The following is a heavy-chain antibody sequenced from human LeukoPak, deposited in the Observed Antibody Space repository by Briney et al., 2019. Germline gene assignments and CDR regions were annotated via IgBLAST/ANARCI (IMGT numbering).Heavy chain of an antibody. Sequence: PSETLSLTCAVYSGSFSGYYWXXXXXXXXXXXXXXXEXXXXXXTNXNPSLKSRIXXSVDTSKNQFSLKLRSVTAADTAMYYCAXNRADGSGTYYQKNPLNFDSWGQGTLVTVSS. CDR3: AXNRADGSGTYYQKNPLNFDS. V-gene: IGHV4-34*01. D-gene: IGHD3-10*01. CDR1: SGSFSGYY. CDR2: XXXXXXT. J-gene: IGHJ4*02.